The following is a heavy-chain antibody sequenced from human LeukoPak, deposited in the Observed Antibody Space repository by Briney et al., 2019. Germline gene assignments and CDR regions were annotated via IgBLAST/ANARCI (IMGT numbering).Heavy chain of an antibody. D-gene: IGHD3-22*01. J-gene: IGHJ4*02. CDR1: GFSLNSGYH. V-gene: IGHV4-38-2*01. CDR2: MSSSGST. Sequence: KPSETLSLTRGVSGFSLNSGYHRGWVRPPPREGPEGIWGMSSSGSTYYNPSLKSRVTISVDTSKNQFSVKLRSVTAADTAVYYCARHNLYDSSGDGRYYFDYWGQGTLVTVSS. CDR3: ARHNLYDSSGDGRYYFDY.